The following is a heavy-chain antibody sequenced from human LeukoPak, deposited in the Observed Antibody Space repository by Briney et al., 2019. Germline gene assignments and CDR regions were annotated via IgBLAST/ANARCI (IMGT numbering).Heavy chain of an antibody. CDR3: ARYSSGWRSFDI. V-gene: IGHV4-59*01. J-gene: IGHJ3*02. CDR1: GGSISSYY. Sequence: PSETLSLTCTVSGGSISSYYWSWIRQPPGKGLEWIGYIYYSGSTNDNPSLKSRVTISVDTSKNQFSLNLSSVTAADTAVYYCARYSSGWRSFDIWGQGTMVTVSS. CDR2: IYYSGST. D-gene: IGHD6-19*01.